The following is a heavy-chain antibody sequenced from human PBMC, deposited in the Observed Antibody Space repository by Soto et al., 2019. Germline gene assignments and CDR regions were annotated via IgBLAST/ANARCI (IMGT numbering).Heavy chain of an antibody. J-gene: IGHJ4*02. CDR3: AHSKVAGRKDHYFVY. CDR1: GFSLTTSGVG. Sequence: QITLKESGPTLVKPTQTLTLTRTFSGFSLTTSGVGVGWIRQPPGKALEWLALIYWDDDKHYRPSLQSTLTTTRDTSKNQVVLTMTNLDPVDTATYYSAHSKVAGRKDHYFVYWGQGTLVTVSS. D-gene: IGHD6-19*01. V-gene: IGHV2-5*02. CDR2: IYWDDDK.